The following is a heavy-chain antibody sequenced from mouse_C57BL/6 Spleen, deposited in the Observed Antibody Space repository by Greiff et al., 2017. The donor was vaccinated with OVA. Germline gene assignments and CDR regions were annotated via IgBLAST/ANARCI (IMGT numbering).Heavy chain of an antibody. CDR1: GYTFTSYW. J-gene: IGHJ2*01. D-gene: IGHD3-2*02. CDR2: IDPSASYT. CDR3: ARGLRLYYFDY. Sequence: VQLQQPGAELVKPGASVKLSCKASGYTFTSYWMQWVKQRPGQGLEWIGEIDPSASYTNYNQKFKGKATLTVDTSSSTAYMQLSSLTSEDSAVYYCARGLRLYYFDYWGQGTTLTVSS. V-gene: IGHV1-50*01.